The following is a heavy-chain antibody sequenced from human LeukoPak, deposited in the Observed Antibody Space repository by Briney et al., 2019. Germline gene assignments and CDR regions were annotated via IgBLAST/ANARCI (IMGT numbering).Heavy chain of an antibody. D-gene: IGHD3-10*01. CDR1: GGSISGYF. CDR2: VQYSGST. V-gene: IGHV4-59*08. J-gene: IGHJ4*02. Sequence: PSETLSLTYTVSGGSISGYFWSWIRQPPGKRLEWIGYVQYSGSTNYNPSLNSRVTISVDTSKNQFSLRLRSVTAEDTAVYYCARYGITIVRGGKYHFDSWGQGTLVTVSS. CDR3: ARYGITIVRGGKYHFDS.